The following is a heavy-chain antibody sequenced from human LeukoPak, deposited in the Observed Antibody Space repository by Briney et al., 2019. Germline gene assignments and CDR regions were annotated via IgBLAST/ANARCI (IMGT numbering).Heavy chain of an antibody. D-gene: IGHD6-19*01. V-gene: IGHV3-30*18. CDR2: ISYDGSNK. Sequence: GGSLRLSCAASGFTFSSYGMHWVRQAPGKGLEWVAVISYDGSNKYYADSVKGRFTISRDNSKNTLYLQMNSLRAEDTAVHYCAKDRGVVAGPGHYYGMDVWGQGATVTVSS. CDR1: GFTFSSYG. CDR3: AKDRGVVAGPGHYYGMDV. J-gene: IGHJ6*02.